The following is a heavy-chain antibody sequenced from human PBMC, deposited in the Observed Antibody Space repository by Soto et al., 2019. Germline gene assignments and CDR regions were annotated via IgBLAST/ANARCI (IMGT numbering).Heavy chain of an antibody. V-gene: IGHV4-31*11. Sequence: QVQLQESGPGLVKPSQTLSLTCVVSGGSISNGGYYWSWIRQHPGKGLEWIGAIYFSGSTYYNPSLKSRVTISVATPENQFSLKLSSVTAADTAVYYCARDSHSQQPNHRWGGGYMDVWGKGTTVTVSS. D-gene: IGHD6-13*01. CDR3: ARDSHSQQPNHRWGGGYMDV. J-gene: IGHJ6*03. CDR1: GGSISNGGYY. CDR2: IYFSGST.